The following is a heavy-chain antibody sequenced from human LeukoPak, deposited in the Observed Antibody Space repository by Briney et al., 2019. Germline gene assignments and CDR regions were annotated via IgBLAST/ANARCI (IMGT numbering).Heavy chain of an antibody. CDR2: IYYSGST. Sequence: PSETLSLTCTVSGGSFSSYYWSWVRQPPGKGLEWIGYIYYSGSTNYNPSLTSRVTISVDTSKNHFSLRLSSVTAADTALYYCARGKEGPDYWGQGTLVTVSS. J-gene: IGHJ4*02. CDR1: GGSFSSYY. CDR3: ARGKEGPDY. V-gene: IGHV4-59*01.